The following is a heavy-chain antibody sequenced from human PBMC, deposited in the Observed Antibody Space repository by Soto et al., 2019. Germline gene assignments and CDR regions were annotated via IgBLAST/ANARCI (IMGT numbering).Heavy chain of an antibody. J-gene: IGHJ5*02. CDR3: ARDMHAGFTHYFDP. D-gene: IGHD1-26*01. CDR2: ISASGAST. CDR1: AFTFSNYA. Sequence: PGGSLRLSCAASAFTFSNYAMSWVRQAPGKGLEWVSAISASGASTYYADFVKGRFTISRDNSKNTLYLQMNGLRAEDTAVYYCARDMHAGFTHYFDPWGQGTLVTVSP. V-gene: IGHV3-23*01.